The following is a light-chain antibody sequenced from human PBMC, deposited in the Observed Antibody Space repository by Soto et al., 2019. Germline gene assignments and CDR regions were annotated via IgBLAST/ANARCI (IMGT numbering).Light chain of an antibody. CDR1: SSDIGTYNF. V-gene: IGLV2-14*03. Sequence: QSALTQPASVSGSPGQSITISCTGTSSDIGTYNFVSWYQQHPGKAPKLMIYDVTNRPSGVSIRFSGSKSDKTASLTISGLQAEDEADYYCSSYTASASYVFGTGTKVTVL. CDR3: SSYTASASYV. J-gene: IGLJ1*01. CDR2: DVT.